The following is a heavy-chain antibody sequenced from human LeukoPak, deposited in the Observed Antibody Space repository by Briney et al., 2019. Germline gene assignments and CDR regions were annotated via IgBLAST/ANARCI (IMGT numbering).Heavy chain of an antibody. CDR1: GYSISSGYY. V-gene: IGHV4-38-2*02. J-gene: IGHJ4*02. CDR3: AQIHGRYDSSGYPTGY. Sequence: SETLSLTCTVSGYSISSGYYWGWIRQPPGKGLEWIGSIYHSGSTYYNPSLKSRVTISVDTSKNQFSLKLSSVTAADTAVYYCAQIHGRYDSSGYPTGYWGQGTLVTVSS. CDR2: IYHSGST. D-gene: IGHD3-22*01.